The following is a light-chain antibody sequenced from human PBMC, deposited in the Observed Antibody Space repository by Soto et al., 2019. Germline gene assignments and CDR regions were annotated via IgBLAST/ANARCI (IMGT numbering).Light chain of an antibody. Sequence: ELLFKPFSGTPALSPGQRDTLFCRASQRVTDNCLAWYQQKPGKAPKLLIYDASNRPNGVPPRFSGSGSGTDFTLTISRLEPEDSAVYHCQQYSSSPTTFGQGTKVDIK. CDR3: QQYSSSPTT. V-gene: IGKV3-20*01. J-gene: IGKJ1*01. CDR2: DAS. CDR1: QRVTDNC.